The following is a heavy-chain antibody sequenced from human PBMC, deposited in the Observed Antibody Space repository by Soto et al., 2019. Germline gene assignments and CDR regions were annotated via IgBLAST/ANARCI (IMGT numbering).Heavy chain of an antibody. V-gene: IGHV4-61*01. CDR1: GGSVSSGSYY. CDR3: ARTYYDILTGYYRYFDY. D-gene: IGHD3-9*01. J-gene: IGHJ4*02. Sequence: SETLSLTCTVSGGSVSSGSYYWSWIRQPPGKGLEWIGYIYYSGSTNYNPSLKSRVTISVDTSKNQFSLKLSSVTAADTAVYYCARTYYDILTGYYRYFDYWGQGTLVTVS. CDR2: IYYSGST.